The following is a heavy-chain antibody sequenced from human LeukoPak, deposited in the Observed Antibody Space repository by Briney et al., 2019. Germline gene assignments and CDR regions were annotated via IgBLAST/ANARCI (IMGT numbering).Heavy chain of an antibody. V-gene: IGHV3-23*01. D-gene: IGHD6-19*01. CDR2: ISGSGGRT. J-gene: IGHJ3*02. CDR3: AIDVAGNLDAIDI. Sequence: GRSLTLAFAAAGFSFSSSALSWVRQAPGRGLEWVAAISGSGGRTNYAESVEGRLTITRANTKNTQYLQLNSLRAQETTALYCAIDVAGNLDAIDIWGQGTMVTVSS. CDR1: GFSFSSSA.